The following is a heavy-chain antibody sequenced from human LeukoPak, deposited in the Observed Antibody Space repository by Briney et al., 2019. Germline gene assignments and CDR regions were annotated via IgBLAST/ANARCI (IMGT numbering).Heavy chain of an antibody. CDR3: ARGQFWRGSEVRV. J-gene: IGHJ4*02. D-gene: IGHD1-26*01. V-gene: IGHV4-34*01. CDR2: INHSGST. Sequence: SETLSLTCRVDGESFSGYYWIWIRQPPGKGLEWIGEINHSGSTNYNPSLKSRVTLSVDTSKSQFSLKVTSVTAADTAMYYCARGQFWRGSEVRVWGQGTLVTVSS. CDR1: GESFSGYY.